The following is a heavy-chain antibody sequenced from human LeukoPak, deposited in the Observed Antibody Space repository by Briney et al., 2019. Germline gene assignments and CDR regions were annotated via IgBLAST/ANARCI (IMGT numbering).Heavy chain of an antibody. D-gene: IGHD3/OR15-3a*01. CDR3: GRGGDWLPGGYFDY. CDR2: IYSGGST. CDR1: GFSVSSRD. J-gene: IGHJ4*02. V-gene: IGHV3-66*02. Sequence: GGSLRLSCAASGFSVSSRDMNWVRQAPGEGREWVSVIYSGGSTHYADSAKGRFTISRDTSKNTLYLQMNSLRPEDTAVYYGGRGGDWLPGGYFDYGAQGTLATVS.